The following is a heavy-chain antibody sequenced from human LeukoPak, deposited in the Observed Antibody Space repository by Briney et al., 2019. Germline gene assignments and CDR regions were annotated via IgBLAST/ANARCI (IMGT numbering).Heavy chain of an antibody. CDR2: INAGNGNT. Sequence: ASVTVSCKASGYTFTSYAMHWVRQAPGQRLEWMGWINAGNGNTKYSQKFQGRVTITSDTSASTAYMVLSSLRSEDTAVYYCARESPIAAAGTRYYYYGMDVWGKGTTVTVS. J-gene: IGHJ6*04. V-gene: IGHV1-3*01. D-gene: IGHD6-13*01. CDR1: GYTFTSYA. CDR3: ARESPIAAAGTRYYYYGMDV.